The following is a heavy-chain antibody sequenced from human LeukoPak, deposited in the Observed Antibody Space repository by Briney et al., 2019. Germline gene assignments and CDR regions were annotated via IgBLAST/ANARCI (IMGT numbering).Heavy chain of an antibody. CDR1: GFTFSSYA. CDR3: AKGPYSSGRYYFDY. V-gene: IGHV3-23*01. Sequence: GGSLRLSCAASGFTFSSYAMSWVRQAPGKGLEWVSVISGSGGSTYYADSVKGRFTISRDNSKNTLYLQMNSLRAEDTAVYYCAKGPYSSGRYYFDYWGQGTLVTVSS. CDR2: ISGSGGST. D-gene: IGHD6-19*01. J-gene: IGHJ4*02.